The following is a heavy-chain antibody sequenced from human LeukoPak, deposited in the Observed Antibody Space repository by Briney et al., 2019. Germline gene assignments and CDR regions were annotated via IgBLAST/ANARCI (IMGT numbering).Heavy chain of an antibody. CDR2: ISGSGGST. Sequence: GGSLRLSCAASGFTFSSYAMSWVRQAPGQGLEWVSAISGSGGSTYYADSVKGRFTISRDNSKNTLYLQMNSLRAEDTAVYYCAKGGGGVVAVPAAIDYFDYWGQGTLVTVSS. V-gene: IGHV3-23*01. D-gene: IGHD2-2*01. CDR1: GFTFSSYA. J-gene: IGHJ4*02. CDR3: AKGGGGVVAVPAAIDYFDY.